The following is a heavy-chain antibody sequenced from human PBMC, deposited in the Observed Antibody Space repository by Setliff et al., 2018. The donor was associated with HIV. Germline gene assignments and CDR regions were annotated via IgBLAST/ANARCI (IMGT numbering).Heavy chain of an antibody. Sequence: GGSLRLSCAASGFMFSDYAMSWVRQAPGKGLEWVSIISGESRRTSYADSVKGRFTISRDNPKNTMYLQMNSLRVEDTAVYYCTKRTGNGCRPFDYWGQGTLVTVSS. CDR2: ISGESRRT. J-gene: IGHJ4*02. D-gene: IGHD6-25*01. V-gene: IGHV3-23*01. CDR1: GFMFSDYA. CDR3: TKRTGNGCRPFDY.